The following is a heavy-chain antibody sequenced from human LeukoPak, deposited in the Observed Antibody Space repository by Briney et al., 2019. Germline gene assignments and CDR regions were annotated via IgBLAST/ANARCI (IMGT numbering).Heavy chain of an antibody. D-gene: IGHD3-9*01. Sequence: ASVKVSCKASGYTFNGYYKHWVRQAPGQGLEWMGWINPNSGGTNYAQKFQGRVTMTRDTSISTAYMELGRLRSDDTAVYYCARHYGNDILTESGFDPWGQGTLVTVSS. CDR3: ARHYGNDILTESGFDP. V-gene: IGHV1-2*02. CDR1: GYTFNGYY. CDR2: INPNSGGT. J-gene: IGHJ5*02.